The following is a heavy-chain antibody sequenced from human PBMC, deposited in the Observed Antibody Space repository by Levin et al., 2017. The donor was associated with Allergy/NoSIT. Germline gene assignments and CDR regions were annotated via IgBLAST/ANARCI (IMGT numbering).Heavy chain of an antibody. D-gene: IGHD3-10*01. J-gene: IGHJ4*02. Sequence: SETLSLTCTVSGDSISSSSDYWGWTRQPPGKGLEWIGSVFHSGDSYYNPSLKSRVTISVDTSRNQFSLKMNSVTAADTAVYYCAREDGSGSHGSDYWGQGTLVTVSS. CDR2: VFHSGDS. CDR1: GDSISSSSDY. V-gene: IGHV4-39*07. CDR3: AREDGSGSHGSDY.